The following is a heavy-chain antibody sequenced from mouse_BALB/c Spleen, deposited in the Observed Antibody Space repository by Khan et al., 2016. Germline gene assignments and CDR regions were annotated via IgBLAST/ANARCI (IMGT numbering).Heavy chain of an antibody. V-gene: IGHV1S41*01. D-gene: IGHD4-1*01. CDR1: GYTFTSYW. CDR3: ARWGTVPLVDY. J-gene: IGHJ4*01. Sequence: DLVKPGASVKLSCKASGYTFTSYWINWIKQRPGQGLEWIGRIAPGSGSPSYNEILKGKATLTVDTSSCTAYMQLSSLSSEDSAVYYCARWGTVPLVDYWGQGTSVTVSS. CDR2: IAPGSGSP.